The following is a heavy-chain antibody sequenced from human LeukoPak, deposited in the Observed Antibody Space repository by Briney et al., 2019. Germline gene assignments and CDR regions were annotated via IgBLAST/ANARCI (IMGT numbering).Heavy chain of an antibody. V-gene: IGHV2-70*01. J-gene: IGHJ4*02. CDR1: GFSLSTSGMC. D-gene: IGHD6-13*01. CDR3: ARTRSWYTSYAHDY. Sequence: SGPTLVKPTQTLTLTCTFSGFSLSTSGMCVTWIRQPPGRALEWLALIDWDDVKYYSTSLRTRLNISKDTSKNQVVLTMTNMDPVDTATYYCARTRSWYTSYAHDYWGQGTLVTVSS. CDR2: IDWDDVK.